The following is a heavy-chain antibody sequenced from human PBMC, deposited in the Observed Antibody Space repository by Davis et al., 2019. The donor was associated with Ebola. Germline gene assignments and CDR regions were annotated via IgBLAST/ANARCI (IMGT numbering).Heavy chain of an antibody. D-gene: IGHD6-19*01. J-gene: IGHJ4*02. V-gene: IGHV5-51*01. CDR1: GYSFTRYW. Sequence: GESPKIPRKGYGYSFTRYWIGWVRQMPGKGLEWMGIIYPGDSDTRYSPSFQGQVTISADKSISTAYLQWSSLKASDTAMYYCARQGSSSGWNFDYWGQGTLVTVSS. CDR3: ARQGSSSGWNFDY. CDR2: IYPGDSDT.